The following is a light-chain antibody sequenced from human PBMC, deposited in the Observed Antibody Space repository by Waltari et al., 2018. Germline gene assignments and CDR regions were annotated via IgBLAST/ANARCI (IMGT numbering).Light chain of an antibody. CDR1: SSTIGINF. CDR3: GTWDNSVVAGV. V-gene: IGLV1-51*01. J-gene: IGLJ3*02. CDR2: DND. Sequence: QSVLTQAPSVSAAPGQKVTISCSGRSSTIGINFVSRYQPAPGTAPKLLIYDNDKRPPGIPDRFSGSKSGTSATLGITGLQTGDEAVYYCGTWDNSVVAGVFGGGTKVTVL.